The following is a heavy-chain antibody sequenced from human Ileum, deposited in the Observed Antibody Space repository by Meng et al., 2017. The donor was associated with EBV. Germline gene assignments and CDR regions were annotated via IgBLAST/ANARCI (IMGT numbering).Heavy chain of an antibody. D-gene: IGHD4-17*01. Sequence: VWLVHTGGVLSHPGSVWGLSGATSLFPFSNFRLHGVRLPAGKGPVWVALISFDGSYHSYADSVKGRFTISRDNSKNTLDLQMNSVRHEDTGVYYCAKENYGSDYWGQGTLVTVSS. CDR1: LFPFSNFR. J-gene: IGHJ4*02. CDR2: ISFDGSYH. V-gene: IGHV3-33*03. CDR3: AKENYGSDY.